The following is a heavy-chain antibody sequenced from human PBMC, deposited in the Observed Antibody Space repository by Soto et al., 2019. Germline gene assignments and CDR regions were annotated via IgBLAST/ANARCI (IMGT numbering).Heavy chain of an antibody. CDR3: VRSFSFDWLLFTLDY. D-gene: IGHD3-9*01. Sequence: QLVESGGGLVQPGGSLRLSCATSGFTFNTYWMTWVRQAPGKGLEWVANIKEDGSEENYVDSVKGRFTISRDNGKNSLFLQMNRLGREDSAVYYCVRSFSFDWLLFTLDYWGQGTLVSVSS. J-gene: IGHJ4*02. V-gene: IGHV3-7*01. CDR1: GFTFNTYW. CDR2: IKEDGSEE.